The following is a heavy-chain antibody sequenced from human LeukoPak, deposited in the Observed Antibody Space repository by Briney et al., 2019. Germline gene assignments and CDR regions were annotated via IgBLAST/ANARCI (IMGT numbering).Heavy chain of an antibody. D-gene: IGHD1-1*01. V-gene: IGHV4-59*12. CDR2: IYYSGST. Sequence: PSETLSLTCTVSGGSISSYYWSWIRQPPGKGLEWIGYIYYSGSTNYNPSLKSRVTISVDTSKNQFSLKLSSVTAADTAVYYCAVTWNADRTFAPWGQGILVTVS. CDR3: AVTWNADRTFAP. CDR1: GGSISSYY. J-gene: IGHJ5*02.